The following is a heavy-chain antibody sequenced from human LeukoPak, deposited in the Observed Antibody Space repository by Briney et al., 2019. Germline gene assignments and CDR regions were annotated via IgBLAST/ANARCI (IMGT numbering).Heavy chain of an antibody. D-gene: IGHD3-10*01. Sequence: PSQTLSLTCTVSGASISSGDYHWNWIRQPPGKGLEWIGFLHDSGSTYYNPSLKSRVSISRDMSKNQLSLMLSSVTAADTAVYYCARGFGAGNYYYGWFDPWGQGTLVSVSS. V-gene: IGHV4-30-4*01. CDR2: LHDSGST. CDR1: GASISSGDYH. J-gene: IGHJ5*02. CDR3: ARGFGAGNYYYGWFDP.